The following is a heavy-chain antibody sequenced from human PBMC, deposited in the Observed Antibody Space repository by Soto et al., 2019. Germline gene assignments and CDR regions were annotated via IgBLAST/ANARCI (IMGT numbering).Heavy chain of an antibody. CDR1: GYTFSRKT. CDR3: AGDPVTTITAATYGMDI. J-gene: IGHJ6*02. Sequence: QVQLVQSGAEVKKPGASVKVSCKASGYTFSRKTIHWVRQAPGQSLEWMGWINAGNGNTRYSQKFQDRATITRDTSACTAYMELRRLILEDTAVYYCAGDPVTTITAATYGMDIWGQGTTVIVAS. D-gene: IGHD2-21*02. V-gene: IGHV1-3*01. CDR2: INAGNGNT.